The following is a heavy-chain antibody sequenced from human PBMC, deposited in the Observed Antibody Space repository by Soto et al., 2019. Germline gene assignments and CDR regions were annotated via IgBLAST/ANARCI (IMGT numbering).Heavy chain of an antibody. D-gene: IGHD1-26*01. CDR2: INPEETTT. J-gene: IGHJ4*02. CDR3: TRDTFGARDY. V-gene: IGHV3-74*03. Sequence: GGSLRLSCAASGFSFSSHWMQWVRQAPGKGLVWVSRINPEETTTTYADPVEGRFTISRDNAKSTLYLQMNSLRVEDTAVYYCTRDTFGARDYWGQGTLVTVSS. CDR1: GFSFSSHW.